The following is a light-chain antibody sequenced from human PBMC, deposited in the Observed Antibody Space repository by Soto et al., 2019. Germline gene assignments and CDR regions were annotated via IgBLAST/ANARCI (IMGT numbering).Light chain of an antibody. CDR2: KDN. J-gene: IGLJ2*01. V-gene: IGLV3-25*02. Sequence: SYELTQPPSVSLSPGQTARIACSGDAMPNQXXYWYQQKPGXXPILVIYKDNERPSGIPERFSGSNSGTTATLTISGVQAEDEADYYCQSSDXXXTSXXFGGXTKLTVL. CDR1: AMPNQX. CDR3: QSSDXXXTSXX.